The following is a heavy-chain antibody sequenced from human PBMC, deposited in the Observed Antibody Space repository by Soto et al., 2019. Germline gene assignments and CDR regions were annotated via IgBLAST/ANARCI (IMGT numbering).Heavy chain of an antibody. J-gene: IGHJ4*02. V-gene: IGHV3-30-3*01. D-gene: IGHD4-4*01. CDR1: GFTFSSYA. CDR2: ISYDGSNK. CDR3: AKDRGLRVPLQFFDY. Sequence: GGSLRLSCAASGFTFSSYAMHWVRQAPGKGLEWVAVISYDGSNKYYADSVKGRFTISRDNSKNTLYLQMNSLRAEDTAVYYCAKDRGLRVPLQFFDYWGQGTLVTVSS.